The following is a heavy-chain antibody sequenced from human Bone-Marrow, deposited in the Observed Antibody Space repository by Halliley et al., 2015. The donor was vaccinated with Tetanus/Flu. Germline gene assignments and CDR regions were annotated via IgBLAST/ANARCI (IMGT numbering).Heavy chain of an antibody. Sequence: LEGVSSISPSSSSMYYADSVKGRLTISRDNAKSSLYLQMNSLRAEDTAVYYCARGTSRSLFDYWGQGTLVTVSS. J-gene: IGHJ4*02. D-gene: IGHD2-2*01. V-gene: IGHV3-21*01. CDR2: ISPSSSSM. CDR3: ARGTSRSLFDY.